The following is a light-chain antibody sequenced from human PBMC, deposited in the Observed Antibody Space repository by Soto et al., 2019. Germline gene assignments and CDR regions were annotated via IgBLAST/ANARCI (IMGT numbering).Light chain of an antibody. CDR2: GAS. CDR1: QSVSSD. V-gene: IGKV3-11*01. CDR3: QQRSNWPRVT. Sequence: EIVLTQSPGTLSLSPGERATLSCRASQSVSSDLAWYQHKSGQAPRLLIYGASTRATGIPARFSGSGSGTDFTLTISSLEPEDFAVYYCQQRSNWPRVTFGQGTRLEIK. J-gene: IGKJ5*01.